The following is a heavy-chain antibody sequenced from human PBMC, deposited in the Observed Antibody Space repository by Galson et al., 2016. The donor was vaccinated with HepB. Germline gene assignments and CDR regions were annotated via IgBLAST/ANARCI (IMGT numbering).Heavy chain of an antibody. J-gene: IGHJ5*01. CDR3: MRDFDPFDS. V-gene: IGHV4-59*01. CDR2: IHHRWST. Sequence: SETLSLTCTVSGASITTYYWSWIRQPPGKALEWIGYIHHRWSTKYDPSLNSRVTMSLDTSENQFSLSLRSVTAADPAVYYCMRDFDPFDSWGQGTLVTVSS. CDR1: GASITTYY. D-gene: IGHD3-9*01.